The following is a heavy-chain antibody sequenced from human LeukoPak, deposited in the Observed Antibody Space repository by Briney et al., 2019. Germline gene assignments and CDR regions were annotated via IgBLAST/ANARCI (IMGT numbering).Heavy chain of an antibody. CDR1: GFTVSSNY. CDR2: IYSGGST. J-gene: IGHJ4*02. D-gene: IGHD1-26*01. V-gene: IGHV3-66*01. CDR3: ARKSGSYGLDY. Sequence: GGSLRLSCAASGFTVSSNYMSWVRQAPGKGLEWVSVIYSGGSTYYADSVKGRSTISRDNSKNTLYLQMNSLRAEDTAVYYCARKSGSYGLDYWGQGTLVTVSS.